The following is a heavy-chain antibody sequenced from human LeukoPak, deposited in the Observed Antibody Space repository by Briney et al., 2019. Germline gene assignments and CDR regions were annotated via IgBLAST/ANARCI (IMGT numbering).Heavy chain of an antibody. CDR2: ISYDGSNK. V-gene: IGHV3-30-3*01. D-gene: IGHD1-26*01. Sequence: HTGGSLRLSCAASGFTFSSYAMHWVRQAPGKGLEWVAVISYDGSNKYYADSVKGRFTISGDNSKNTLYLQMNSLRAEDTAVYYCARAGSGSYGFDYWGQGTLVTVSS. CDR3: ARAGSGSYGFDY. CDR1: GFTFSSYA. J-gene: IGHJ4*02.